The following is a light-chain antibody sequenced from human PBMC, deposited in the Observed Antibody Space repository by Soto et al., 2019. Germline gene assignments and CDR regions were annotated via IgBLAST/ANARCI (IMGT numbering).Light chain of an antibody. Sequence: QSVLTQPASVSGSPGQSITISCTGTSSDVGGYNHVSWYQQHPGKAPKLIIYEVRNRPSGVSDRFSASKSGNTASLTISGLQAEDEAYYYCSSYASTSSYVFGTGTKLTVL. CDR1: SSDVGGYNH. J-gene: IGLJ1*01. CDR2: EVR. CDR3: SSYASTSSYV. V-gene: IGLV2-14*01.